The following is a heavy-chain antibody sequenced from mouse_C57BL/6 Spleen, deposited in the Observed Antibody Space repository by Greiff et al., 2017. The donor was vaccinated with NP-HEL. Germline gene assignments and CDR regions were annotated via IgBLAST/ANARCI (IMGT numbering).Heavy chain of an antibody. D-gene: IGHD2-5*01. CDR2: INPSSGYT. V-gene: IGHV1-4*01. CDR1: GYTFTSYT. CDR3: ARLSYSTDYFDY. J-gene: IGHJ2*01. Sequence: LQESGAELARPGASVKMSCKASGYTFTSYTMHWVKQRPGQGLEWIGYINPSSGYTKYNQKFKDKATLTADKSSSTAYMQLSSLTSEDSAVYYCARLSYSTDYFDYWGQGTTLTVSS.